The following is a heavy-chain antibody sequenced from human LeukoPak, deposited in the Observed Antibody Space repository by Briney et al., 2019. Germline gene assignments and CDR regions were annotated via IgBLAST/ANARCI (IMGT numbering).Heavy chain of an antibody. CDR3: RFGIVVDMGGMAFDI. Sequence: ASVKVSCKASGYTFTSYYMHWVRQAPGQGLEWMGIINPSGGSTSYAQKFQGRVTMTRDMSTSTVYMELSSLRSEDTAVYYCRFGIVVDMGGMAFDIWGQGTMVTVSS. D-gene: IGHD1-26*01. CDR1: GYTFTSYY. J-gene: IGHJ3*02. CDR2: INPSGGST. V-gene: IGHV1-46*01.